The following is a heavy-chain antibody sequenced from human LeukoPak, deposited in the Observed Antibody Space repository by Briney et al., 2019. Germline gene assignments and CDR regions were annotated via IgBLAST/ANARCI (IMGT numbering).Heavy chain of an antibody. Sequence: GGSLRLSCAASGFTFSSYSMNWVRQAPGKGLEWVSSISSSSSYICYADSVKGRFTISRDNAKNSLYLQMNSLRVEDTAVYYCAKEGRSLQTYWGQGTLVTVSS. D-gene: IGHD5-24*01. CDR2: ISSSSSYI. V-gene: IGHV3-21*04. CDR3: AKEGRSLQTY. CDR1: GFTFSSYS. J-gene: IGHJ4*02.